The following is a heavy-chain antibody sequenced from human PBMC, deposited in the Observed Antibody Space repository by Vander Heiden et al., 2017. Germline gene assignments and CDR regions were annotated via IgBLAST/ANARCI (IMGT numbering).Heavy chain of an antibody. Sequence: EVQLLASGGALVQPARSLSLSCAASGFTFDDYAMHWVRQVPGKGLEWVPGISGNSGSSGDADSVKGRFTISRDNAKNSLYLQMNSLRAEDTALYYCAKDSSSWSNYYYGMDVWGQGTTVTVSS. CDR1: GFTFDDYA. V-gene: IGHV3-9*01. CDR3: AKDSSSWSNYYYGMDV. D-gene: IGHD6-13*01. CDR2: ISGNSGSS. J-gene: IGHJ6*02.